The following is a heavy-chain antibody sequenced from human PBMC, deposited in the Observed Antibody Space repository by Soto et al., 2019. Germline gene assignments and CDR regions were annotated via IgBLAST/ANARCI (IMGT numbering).Heavy chain of an antibody. CDR2: IIPMLGMS. CDR3: AIKYGSVSTHFVY. CDR1: GDTFNFYT. J-gene: IGHJ4*02. V-gene: IGHV1-69*02. D-gene: IGHD3-10*01. Sequence: QVQLVQSGAEVKKPGSPVRVSCTASGDTFNFYTISWVRQVPGQGPEWMGKIIPMLGMSNYAQKFQVRAMIMTDQSSCTVMMMLRGRTFEDTAVFYCAIKYGSVSTHFVYWGQGTLVTVSS.